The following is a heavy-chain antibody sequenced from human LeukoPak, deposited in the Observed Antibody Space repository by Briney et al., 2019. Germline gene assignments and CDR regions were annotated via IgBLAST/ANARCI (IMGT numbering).Heavy chain of an antibody. CDR2: INHSGST. CDR3: ARVRSAGPLYYYYAMDV. V-gene: IGHV4-34*01. D-gene: IGHD3-16*01. CDR1: GGSFSGYY. Sequence: SETLSLTCAVYGGSFSGYYWSWSRQPPGKGLEWIGEINHSGSTNYNPSLKSRVTISVDTSKNQFSLKLSSVTAADTAVYYCARVRSAGPLYYYYAMDVWGQGTTVTVSS. J-gene: IGHJ6*02.